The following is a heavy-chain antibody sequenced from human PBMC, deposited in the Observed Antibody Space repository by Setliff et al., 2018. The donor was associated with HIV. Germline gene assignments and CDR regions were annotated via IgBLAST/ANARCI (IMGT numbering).Heavy chain of an antibody. CDR2: ISRDGDNS. V-gene: IGHV3-74*01. D-gene: IGHD2-15*01. J-gene: IGHJ6*03. CDR1: GFTFSNYW. CDR3: ARCPRYCSGSGCDPQYSHMDV. Sequence: PGGSLRLSCTASGFTFSNYWMHWVRQVPGKGLVWVSLISRDGDNSHYADSVKGRFTISRDNAKNTLYLQMNSLRVEDTAVYYCARCPRYCSGSGCDPQYSHMDVWGQGTTVTVSS.